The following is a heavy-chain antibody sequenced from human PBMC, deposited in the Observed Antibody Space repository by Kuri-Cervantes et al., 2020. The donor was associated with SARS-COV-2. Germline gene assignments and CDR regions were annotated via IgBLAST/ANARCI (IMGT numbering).Heavy chain of an antibody. D-gene: IGHD2-21*02. Sequence: GESLKISCAASGFTFSDYYMNWVRQAPGKGLEWVSSISSSSTIYYADSVKGRFTISRDNAKNSLYLQMNSLRAEDTAVYYCAREAIGDYEFDYWGQGTLVTVSS. CDR2: ISSSSTI. J-gene: IGHJ4*02. CDR3: AREAIGDYEFDY. CDR1: GFTFSDYY. V-gene: IGHV3-69-1*01.